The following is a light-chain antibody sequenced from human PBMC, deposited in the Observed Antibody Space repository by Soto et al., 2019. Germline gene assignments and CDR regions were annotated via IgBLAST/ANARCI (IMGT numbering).Light chain of an antibody. CDR1: SSDVGGYKY. Sequence: QPVLTQPPSASGSPGQSVTISCTGTSSDVGGYKYVSWYQQHPGKVPKLMIYEVSKRPSGVPDRFSGSKSGNTASLTVSGLQAEDEADYYCSSYAGSNNDDVFGTGTKLTVL. CDR3: SSYAGSNNDDV. V-gene: IGLV2-8*01. J-gene: IGLJ1*01. CDR2: EVS.